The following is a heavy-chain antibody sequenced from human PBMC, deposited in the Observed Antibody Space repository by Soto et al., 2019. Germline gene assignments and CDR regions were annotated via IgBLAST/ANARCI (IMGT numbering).Heavy chain of an antibody. D-gene: IGHD1-26*01. CDR2: FDPEDGET. V-gene: IGHV1-24*01. Sequence: ASVSVSCTVSGYTLTELSMHWVRQAPGKGLEWMGGFDPEDGETIYAQKFQGRVTMTEDTSTDTAYMELSSLRSEDTAVYYCATGELVSYYYGMDVWGQGTTVTVSS. CDR3: ATGELVSYYYGMDV. CDR1: GYTLTELS. J-gene: IGHJ6*02.